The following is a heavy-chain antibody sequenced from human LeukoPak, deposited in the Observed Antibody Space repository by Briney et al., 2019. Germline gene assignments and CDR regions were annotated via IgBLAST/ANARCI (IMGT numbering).Heavy chain of an antibody. Sequence: GGSLRLSCAASGFTFSSYAMSWVRQAPGKGLEWVSAISGSGGSTYYADSVKGRFTISRDNAKNSLYLQMNSPRAEDTAVYYCARDRGVTENWFDPWGQGTLVTVSS. CDR3: ARDRGVTENWFDP. D-gene: IGHD1-20*01. CDR1: GFTFSSYA. CDR2: ISGSGGST. J-gene: IGHJ5*02. V-gene: IGHV3-23*01.